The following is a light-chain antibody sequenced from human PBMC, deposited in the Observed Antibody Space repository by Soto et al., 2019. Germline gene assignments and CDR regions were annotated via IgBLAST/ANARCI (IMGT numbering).Light chain of an antibody. Sequence: EIQMTQSPSTLSASVGDRVTITCRASQSVSSWLAWYQQKPGKAPKPLIYSASSLESGVPPRFSGSGSGTEFTLTISSLQSDDFATYYCQQCNTYSWTFGQGTKLEI. CDR3: QQCNTYSWT. CDR2: SAS. CDR1: QSVSSW. J-gene: IGKJ2*02. V-gene: IGKV1-5*03.